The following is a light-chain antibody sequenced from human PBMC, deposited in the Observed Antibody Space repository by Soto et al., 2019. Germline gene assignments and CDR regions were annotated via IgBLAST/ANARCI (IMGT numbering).Light chain of an antibody. Sequence: EVMMPQYTGTLSFSAGERSTLSCMASQTVRNNYLAWYQQKPGQAPRLLIYDASSRATGIPDRFSGGGSGTDFTLTISRLEPEDFAVYYCQQYGSSPLTFGGGTKV. J-gene: IGKJ4*01. CDR2: DAS. V-gene: IGKV3-20*01. CDR3: QQYGSSPLT. CDR1: QTVRNNY.